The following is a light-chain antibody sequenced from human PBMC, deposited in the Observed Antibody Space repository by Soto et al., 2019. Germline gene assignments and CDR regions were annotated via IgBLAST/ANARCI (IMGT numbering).Light chain of an antibody. CDR1: QGISNS. CDR2: AAS. V-gene: IGKV1-9*01. J-gene: IGKJ4*01. CDR3: QQLNSYPRST. Sequence: DIQMTQPPSSLSASVGDRVTITCRARQGISNSLAWFQQKPGKVPKLLIYAASTLQSGVPSRFSGSGSGTEFTLTISSLQPEDFATYYCQQLNSYPRSTFGGGTKVDIK.